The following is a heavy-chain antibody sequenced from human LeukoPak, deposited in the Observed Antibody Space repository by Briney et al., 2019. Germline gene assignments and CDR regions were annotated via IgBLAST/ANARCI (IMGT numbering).Heavy chain of an antibody. CDR3: AREGTCSSTSCMGDAFDI. D-gene: IGHD2-2*01. CDR1: GYTFTSYA. Sequence: ASVKVSCKASGYTFTSYAIHWVRQAPGQRLEWTGWISAGNGNTKYSQNFQGRVTFISNTSATTAFMELSSLRSEDAAVYYCAREGTCSSTSCMGDAFDIWGQGTMVTVSS. V-gene: IGHV1-3*01. J-gene: IGHJ3*02. CDR2: ISAGNGNT.